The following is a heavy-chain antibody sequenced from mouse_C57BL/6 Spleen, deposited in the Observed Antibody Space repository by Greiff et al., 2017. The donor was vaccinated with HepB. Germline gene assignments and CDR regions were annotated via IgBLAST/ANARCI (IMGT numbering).Heavy chain of an antibody. CDR1: GYAFSSSW. D-gene: IGHD3-2*02. J-gene: IGHJ2*01. V-gene: IGHV1-82*01. CDR3: ARWGSSGYVDY. Sequence: VKLMESGPELVKPGASVKISCKASGYAFSSSWMNWVKQRPGKGLEWIGRIYPGDGDTNYNGKFKGKATLTADKSSSTAYMQLSSLTSEDSAVYFCARWGSSGYVDYWGQGTTLTVSS. CDR2: IYPGDGDT.